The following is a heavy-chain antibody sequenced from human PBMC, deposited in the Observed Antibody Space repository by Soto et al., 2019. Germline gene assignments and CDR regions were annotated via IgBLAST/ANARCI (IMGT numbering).Heavy chain of an antibody. CDR3: ASSHSKWLCEYYFDY. D-gene: IGHD3-22*01. CDR1: GASISNGGYS. J-gene: IGHJ4*02. Sequence: QLQLQESGSGLVKPSQTLSLTCAVSGASISNGGYSWSWIRQPPGKGLEWIGYIYRSGSTYYSPSLKSRFTLSVDRSKNQFSLKLSSVTAAYTAVYYCASSHSKWLCEYYFDYWGQGTLVTVSS. V-gene: IGHV4-30-2*01. CDR2: IYRSGST.